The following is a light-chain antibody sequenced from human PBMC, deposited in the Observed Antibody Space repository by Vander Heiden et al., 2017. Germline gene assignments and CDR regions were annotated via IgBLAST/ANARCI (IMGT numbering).Light chain of an antibody. CDR3: QQYNSYPYS. J-gene: IGKJ2*01. CDR1: QSFDNW. Sequence: DIQMTQSPSTLSASVGDRVTITCRASQSFDNWLAWYQHKPGKAPKLLIYKASRLEGGVPSRISGSVSGTEFTLTISSLQPDDFATYYCQQYNSYPYSFGQGTKLEIK. V-gene: IGKV1-5*03. CDR2: KAS.